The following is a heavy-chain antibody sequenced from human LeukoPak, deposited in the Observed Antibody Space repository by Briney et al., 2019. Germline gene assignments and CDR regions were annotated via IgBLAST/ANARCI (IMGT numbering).Heavy chain of an antibody. Sequence: GGSLRLSCAASGFTFSNYEMNWVRQAPGKGLEWVSYVSSTGSTIYYADSVKGRFTISRDNAKNSLYLQMNSLRAEDTAVYYCAKDLPDYYGSGAFDYWGQGTLVTVSS. CDR2: VSSTGSTI. CDR3: AKDLPDYYGSGAFDY. V-gene: IGHV3-48*03. D-gene: IGHD3-10*01. J-gene: IGHJ4*02. CDR1: GFTFSNYE.